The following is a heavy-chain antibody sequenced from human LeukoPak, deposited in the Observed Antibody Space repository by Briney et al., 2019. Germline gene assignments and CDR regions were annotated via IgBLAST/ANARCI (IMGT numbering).Heavy chain of an antibody. CDR1: GYTLTELS. CDR2: FDPEDGET. J-gene: IGHJ4*02. CDR3: ATHIVGATLPGY. Sequence: ASVKVSCKVSGYTLTELSMHWVRQAPGKGLEWMGGFDPEDGETIYAQKFQGRVTVTEDTSTDTAYMELSSLRSEDTAVYYCATHIVGATLPGYWGQGTLVTVSS. V-gene: IGHV1-24*01. D-gene: IGHD1-26*01.